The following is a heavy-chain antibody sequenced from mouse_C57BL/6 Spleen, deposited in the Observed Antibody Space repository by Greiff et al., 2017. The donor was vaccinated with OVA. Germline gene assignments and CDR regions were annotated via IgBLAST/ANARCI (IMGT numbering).Heavy chain of an antibody. V-gene: IGHV1-69*01. CDR1: GYTFTSYW. CDR2: IDPSDSYT. D-gene: IGHD1-1*01. CDR3: AREGGSSLYAMDY. Sequence: QVQLQQPGAELVMPGASVKLSCKASGYTFTSYWMHWVKQRPGQGLEWIGEIDPSDSYTNYNQKFKGKSTSTVDKSSSTAYMQLSSLTSEDSAVYYCAREGGSSLYAMDYWGQGTSVTVSS. J-gene: IGHJ4*01.